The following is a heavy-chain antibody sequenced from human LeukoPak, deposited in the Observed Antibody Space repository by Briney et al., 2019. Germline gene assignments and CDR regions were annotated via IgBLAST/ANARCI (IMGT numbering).Heavy chain of an antibody. CDR3: ARGNILTGYCFDF. CDR1: GGSITGYY. V-gene: IGHV4-34*01. J-gene: IGHJ4*02. D-gene: IGHD3-9*01. Sequence: SETLSLTCAVYGGSITGYYWSWIRQTPGMGLEWVGEIHYTGATSYNPSLKSRATISTDTSKNQFSLRLSSVTAADTAVYYCARGNILTGYCFDFWGQGALVTVSS. CDR2: IHYTGAT.